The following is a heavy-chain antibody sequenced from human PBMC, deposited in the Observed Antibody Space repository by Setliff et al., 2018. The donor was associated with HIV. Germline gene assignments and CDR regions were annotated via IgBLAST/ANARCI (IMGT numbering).Heavy chain of an antibody. Sequence: TLSLTCTVSGGSISSGDYYWTWNRQHPGKGLEWIGNIYYSGSTKYNPSLKSRVTISVDTSKNQFSLKVSSVTAADTAVYYCARDTGKSSGLDYWGQGTLVTVSS. J-gene: IGHJ4*02. CDR3: ARDTGKSSGLDY. D-gene: IGHD3-22*01. CDR2: IYYSGST. CDR1: GGSISSGDYY. V-gene: IGHV4-61*08.